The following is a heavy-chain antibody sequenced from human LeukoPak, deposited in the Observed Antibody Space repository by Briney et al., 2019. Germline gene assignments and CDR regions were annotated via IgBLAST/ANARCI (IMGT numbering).Heavy chain of an antibody. CDR1: GGSFSGYY. V-gene: IGHV4-34*01. Sequence: SETLSLTCAVYGGSFSGYYWSWIRQPPGKGLEWIGEITHSGSTNYNPSLKSRGSISVDTTQKHCSLKLSSVTTADTAVYYCASYDSSAFDIWGQGTMVTVSS. J-gene: IGHJ3*02. D-gene: IGHD3-22*01. CDR3: ASYDSSAFDI. CDR2: ITHSGST.